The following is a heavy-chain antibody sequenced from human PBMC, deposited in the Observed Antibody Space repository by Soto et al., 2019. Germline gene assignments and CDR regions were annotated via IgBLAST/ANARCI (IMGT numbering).Heavy chain of an antibody. CDR2: IYPGDSDT. V-gene: IGHV5-51*01. CDR3: SRIAAAGGAVGYYYGMDV. D-gene: IGHD6-13*01. J-gene: IGHJ6*02. Sequence: GESLKISCKGSGYSFTSYWIGWVRQMPGKGLEWMGIIYPGDSDTRYSPSFQGQVTISADKSISTAYLQWSSLKASDTAMYYCSRIAAAGGAVGYYYGMDVWGQGTTGTVSS. CDR1: GYSFTSYW.